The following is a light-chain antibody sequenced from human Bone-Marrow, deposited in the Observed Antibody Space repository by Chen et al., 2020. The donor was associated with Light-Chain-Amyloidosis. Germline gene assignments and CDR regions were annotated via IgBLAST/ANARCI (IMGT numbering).Light chain of an antibody. V-gene: IGLV3-21*02. CDR2: DDS. Sequence: SYVLTQPSSVSVPPGQTATLACGGNTIGSTSVHWYQQTPGQAPLLVVHDDSSRPSGIPARLSGSNSGNTATQTISRVEAGDEADYYCQVWDRSSDRPVFGGGTKLTVL. CDR1: TIGSTS. CDR3: QVWDRSSDRPV. J-gene: IGLJ3*02.